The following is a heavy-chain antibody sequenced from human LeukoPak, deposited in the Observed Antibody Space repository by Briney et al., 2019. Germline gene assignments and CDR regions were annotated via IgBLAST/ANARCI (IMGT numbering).Heavy chain of an antibody. J-gene: IGHJ4*02. D-gene: IGHD3-22*01. CDR3: ARGRYRSYYYDSSGYYYGPNDY. Sequence: PGGSLRLSCAASGFTFGSYDMHWVRQATGKGLEWVSAIGTAGDTYYPGSVKGRFTISRENAKNSLYLQMNSLRAGDTAVYYCARGRYRSYYYDSSGYYYGPNDYWGQGTLVTVSS. V-gene: IGHV3-13*01. CDR1: GFTFGSYD. CDR2: IGTAGDT.